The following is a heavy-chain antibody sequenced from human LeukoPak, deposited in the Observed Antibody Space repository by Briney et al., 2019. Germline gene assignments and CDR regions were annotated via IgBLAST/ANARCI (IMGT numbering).Heavy chain of an antibody. Sequence: PSETLSLTCTFSGGSISSSSYYWGWIRQPPGKGLEWIGSIYYSGSTYYNPSLKSRVTISVDTSKNQFSLKLSSVTAADTAVYYCAREPGTSSGSGWSLGDDYWGQGTLVTVSS. V-gene: IGHV4-39*07. D-gene: IGHD6-19*01. J-gene: IGHJ4*02. CDR3: AREPGTSSGSGWSLGDDY. CDR2: IYYSGST. CDR1: GGSISSSSYY.